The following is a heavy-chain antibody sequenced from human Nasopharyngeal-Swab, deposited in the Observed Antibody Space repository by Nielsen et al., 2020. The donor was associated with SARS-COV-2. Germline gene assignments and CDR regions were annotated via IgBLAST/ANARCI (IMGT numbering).Heavy chain of an antibody. D-gene: IGHD6-19*01. CDR2: INHSGST. CDR1: GGSFSGYY. Sequence: SETLSLTCAVYGGSFSGYYWSWIRQAPGKGLEWIGEINHSGSTNYNPSLKSRVTISVDTSKNQLSLQLSSVTAADTAVYYCARGASIAVAGILLPDYYYYMDVWGKGTTVTVSS. J-gene: IGHJ6*03. CDR3: ARGASIAVAGILLPDYYYYMDV. V-gene: IGHV4-34*01.